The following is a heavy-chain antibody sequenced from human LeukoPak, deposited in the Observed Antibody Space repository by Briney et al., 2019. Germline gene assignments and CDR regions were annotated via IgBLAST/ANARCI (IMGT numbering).Heavy chain of an antibody. CDR1: GGSISSSSYY. V-gene: IGHV4-39*07. D-gene: IGHD1-26*01. J-gene: IGHJ4*02. CDR2: IYYSGST. Sequence: SETLSLTCTVSGGSISSSSYYWGWIRQPPGKGLEWIGSIYYSGSTYYNPSLKSRVTISVDTSKNQLSLKLRSVTAADTAVYYCARERREQLLPPYTRLVTYFDYWGQGTLVTVSS. CDR3: ARERREQLLPPYTRLVTYFDY.